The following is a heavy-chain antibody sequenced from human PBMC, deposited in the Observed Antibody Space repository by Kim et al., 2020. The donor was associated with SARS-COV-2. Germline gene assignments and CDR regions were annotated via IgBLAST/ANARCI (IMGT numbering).Heavy chain of an antibody. V-gene: IGHV1-46*01. CDR3: ARVGCSSTSCHPGWFDP. CDR1: GYTFTSYY. Sequence: ASVKVSCKASGYTFTSYYMHWVRQAPGQGLEWMGIINPSGGSTSYAQKFQGRVTMTRDTSTSTVYMELSSLRSEDTAVYYCARVGCSSTSCHPGWFDPWGQGTLVTVSS. CDR2: INPSGGST. J-gene: IGHJ5*02. D-gene: IGHD2-2*01.